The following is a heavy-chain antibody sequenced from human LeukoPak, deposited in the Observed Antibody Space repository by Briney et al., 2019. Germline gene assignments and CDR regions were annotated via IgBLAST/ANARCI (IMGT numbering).Heavy chain of an antibody. V-gene: IGHV3-23*01. CDR2: ISGSGGST. D-gene: IGHD2-15*01. CDR3: AKDWWDIVVVVAATFDY. CDR1: GFTFSSYA. J-gene: IGHJ4*02. Sequence: PGGSLRLSCAASGFTFSSYAMSWVRQAPGKGLEWVSAISGSGGSTYYADSVKGRFTISRDNSKNTLYLQMNSLRAGDTAVYYCAKDWWDIVVVVAATFDYWGQGTLVTVSS.